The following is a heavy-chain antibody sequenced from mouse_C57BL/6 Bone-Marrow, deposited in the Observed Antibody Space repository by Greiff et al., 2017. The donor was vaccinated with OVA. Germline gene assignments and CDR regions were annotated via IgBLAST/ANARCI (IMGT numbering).Heavy chain of an antibody. CDR2: IHPSDSDT. V-gene: IGHV1-74*01. CDR1: GYTFTSYW. D-gene: IGHD1-1*01. J-gene: IGHJ1*03. Sequence: VQLQQPGAELVKPGASVKVSCKASGYTFTSYWLHWVKQRPGQGLEWIGRIHPSDSDTNYNQKFKGKATLTVDKSSSTAYMQLSSLTSEDSAVYYCARWYYGSGYTWYFDDWGTGTTVTVSA. CDR3: ARWYYGSGYTWYFDD.